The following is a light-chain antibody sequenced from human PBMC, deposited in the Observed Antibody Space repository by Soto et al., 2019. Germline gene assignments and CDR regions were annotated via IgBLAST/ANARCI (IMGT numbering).Light chain of an antibody. CDR3: RFYGSSLCAWV. Sequence: QSVLTQPPSVSGAPGQRVTISCTGSSSNIGAGYDVHWYQQLPGTAPKLLIYGNSNRPSGVPDRFSGSKSGTSASLALTGFGVEDEAGYHCRFYGSSLCAWVFGGG. CDR2: GNS. CDR1: SSNIGAGYD. V-gene: IGLV1-40*01. J-gene: IGLJ3*02.